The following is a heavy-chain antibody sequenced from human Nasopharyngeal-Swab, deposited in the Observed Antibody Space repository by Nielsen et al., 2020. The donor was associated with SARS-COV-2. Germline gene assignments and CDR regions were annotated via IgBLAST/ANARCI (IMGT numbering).Heavy chain of an antibody. Sequence: GESLKISCAASGFTFSSYAMHWVRQAPGKGLEWVAVISYDGSNKYYADSVKGRFTISRDNSKNTLYLQMNSLRAEDTAVYYCARERGGTWRDYYYYGMDVWGQGPRSPSP. J-gene: IGHJ6*02. CDR1: GFTFSSYA. D-gene: IGHD3-16*01. CDR2: ISYDGSNK. V-gene: IGHV3-30*04. CDR3: ARERGGTWRDYYYYGMDV.